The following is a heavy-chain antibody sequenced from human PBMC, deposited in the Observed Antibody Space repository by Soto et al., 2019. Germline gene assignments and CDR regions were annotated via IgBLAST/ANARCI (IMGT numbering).Heavy chain of an antibody. Sequence: SETLSLTCTVSGASISRYYWSWIRQSPGKGLEWIGYLYNTGSTIYNPSLKSRVTISVDTSKNQFSLKMNSVTAADTAVYYCARDLWGYCGVGCYPLDVWGQGTTVTVSS. CDR1: GASISRYY. CDR3: ARDLWGYCGVGCYPLDV. D-gene: IGHD2-21*02. CDR2: LYNTGST. J-gene: IGHJ6*02. V-gene: IGHV4-59*01.